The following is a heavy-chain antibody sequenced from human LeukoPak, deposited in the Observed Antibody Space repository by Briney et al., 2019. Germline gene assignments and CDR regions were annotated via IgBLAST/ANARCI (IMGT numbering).Heavy chain of an antibody. V-gene: IGHV3-23*01. CDR1: GFTFSSYA. CDR3: AKVYLQWLVTPLFDY. J-gene: IGHJ4*02. D-gene: IGHD6-19*01. CDR2: ISGSGGST. Sequence: GSLRLSCAASGFTFSSYAMSWVRQAPGKGLEWVSAISGSGGSTYYADSVRGRFTISRDNSKNTLYLQMNSLRAEDTAVYYCAKVYLQWLVTPLFDYWGQGTLITVSS.